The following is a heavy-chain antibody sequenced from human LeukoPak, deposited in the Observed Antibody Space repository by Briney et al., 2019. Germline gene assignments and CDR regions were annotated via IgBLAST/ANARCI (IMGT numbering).Heavy chain of an antibody. Sequence: GGSLRLSCAASGFTFSSYGMHWVRQAPGKGLEWVAVIWYDGSNKCYADSVKGRFTVSRDNSKNTLYLQMNSLRAEDTAVYYCAKDGGLWVSAHWGDSWGRGTLVTVSS. CDR2: IWYDGSNK. CDR1: GFTFSSYG. D-gene: IGHD7-27*01. J-gene: IGHJ4*02. CDR3: AKDGGLWVSAHWGDS. V-gene: IGHV3-33*06.